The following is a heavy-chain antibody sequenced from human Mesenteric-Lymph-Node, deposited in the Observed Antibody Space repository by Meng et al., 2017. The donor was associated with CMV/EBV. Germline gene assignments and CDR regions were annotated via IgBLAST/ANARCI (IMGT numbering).Heavy chain of an antibody. D-gene: IGHD3-3*01. CDR1: GFTFSSYE. CDR2: ISGGGSTI. CDR3: AKEVTIFAVEYFQH. Sequence: LSLTCAASGFTFSSYEMNWVRQPPGKGLEWVAYISGGGSTIYHADSVKGRFTISRDNAKNTLYLQMNSLRAEDTAVYYCAKEVTIFAVEYFQHWGQGTLVTVSS. J-gene: IGHJ1*01. V-gene: IGHV3-48*03.